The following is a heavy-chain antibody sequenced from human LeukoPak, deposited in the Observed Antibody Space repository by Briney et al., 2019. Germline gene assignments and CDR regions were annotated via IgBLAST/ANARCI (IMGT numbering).Heavy chain of an antibody. D-gene: IGHD3-22*01. CDR3: AKDIHPGLDSGASCCFDY. CDR1: GYTFSRHG. CDR2: VSGYNGNT. Sequence: GASVKVSCKTSGYTFSRHGITWVRQAPGQGLEWMGWVSGYNGNTNYAQNVQGRVTMTTDTSTNTAYMELRGLRSDDTAVYYCAKDIHPGLDSGASCCFDYWGQGTPVTVSS. V-gene: IGHV1-18*01. J-gene: IGHJ4*02.